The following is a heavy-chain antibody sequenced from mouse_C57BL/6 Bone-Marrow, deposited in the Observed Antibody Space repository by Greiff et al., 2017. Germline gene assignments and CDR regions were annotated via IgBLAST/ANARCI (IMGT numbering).Heavy chain of an antibody. Sequence: EVTLVESEGGLVQPGSSMKLSCTASGFTFSDYYMAWVRQVPEKGLEWVANINYDGSSTYYLDSLNSRFIISRDNAKNILYLQMSSLKSEDTATYYCARDGGGYYFDYWGQGTLVTVSA. CDR2: INYDGSST. V-gene: IGHV5-16*01. D-gene: IGHD2-3*01. J-gene: IGHJ3*01. CDR3: ARDGGGYYFDY. CDR1: GFTFSDYY.